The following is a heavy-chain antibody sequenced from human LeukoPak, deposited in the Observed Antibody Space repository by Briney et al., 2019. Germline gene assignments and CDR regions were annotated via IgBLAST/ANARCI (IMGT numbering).Heavy chain of an antibody. V-gene: IGHV4-34*01. Sequence: KPSETLSLTCAVYGGSFSGYYWSWIRQPPGKGLEWIGEINHSGSTNYNPSLKSRVTISVDTSKNQFSLKLSSVTAADTAVYYCARVGYRYYDFWSGYYREGTGAIGYWGQGTLVTVYS. D-gene: IGHD3-3*01. J-gene: IGHJ4*02. CDR2: INHSGST. CDR3: ARVGYRYYDFWSGYYREGTGAIGY. CDR1: GGSFSGYY.